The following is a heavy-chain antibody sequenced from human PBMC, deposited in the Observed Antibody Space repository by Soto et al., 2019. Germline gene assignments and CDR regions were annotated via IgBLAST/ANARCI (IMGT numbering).Heavy chain of an antibody. CDR2: IFSNDEK. J-gene: IGHJ6*03. Sequence: QVTLKESGPVLVKPTETLTQTCTVSGFSLSNARMGVSWIRQPPGKALEWLAHIFSNDEKSYSTSLKSRLTISKDTSKSQVVLTMTHMDPVDTATYYCARIIDYFGSFYYYYMDVWGKGTTVTVSS. V-gene: IGHV2-26*01. D-gene: IGHD3-22*01. CDR1: GFSLSNARMG. CDR3: ARIIDYFGSFYYYYMDV.